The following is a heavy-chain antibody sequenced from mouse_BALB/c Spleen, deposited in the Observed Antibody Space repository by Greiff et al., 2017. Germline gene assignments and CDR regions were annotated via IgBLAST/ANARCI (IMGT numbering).Heavy chain of an antibody. J-gene: IGHJ2*01. V-gene: IGHV7-3*02. CDR1: GFTFTDYY. Sequence: EVMLVESGGGLVQPGGSLRLSCATSGFTFTDYYMSWVRQPPGKALEWLGFIRNKANGYTTEYSASVKGRFTISRDNSQSILYLQMNTLRAEDSATYYCARDRGSRHWGQGTTLTVSS. CDR2: IRNKANGYTT. CDR3: ARDRGSRH.